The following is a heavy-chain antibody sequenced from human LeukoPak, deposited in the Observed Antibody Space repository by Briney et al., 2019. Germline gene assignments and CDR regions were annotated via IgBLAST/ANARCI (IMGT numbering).Heavy chain of an antibody. J-gene: IGHJ3*02. Sequence: ASVKVSCKASGGTFSSYAISWVRQAPGQGLEWMGLIIPIFAIVNYAQNFQGRVTITADESTSTAYMELSSLRSEDTAVYYCASTIPYYDSSGRKTQVAFDIWGQGTMVTVSS. CDR1: GGTFSSYA. V-gene: IGHV1-69*13. CDR2: IIPIFAIV. CDR3: ASTIPYYDSSGRKTQVAFDI. D-gene: IGHD3-22*01.